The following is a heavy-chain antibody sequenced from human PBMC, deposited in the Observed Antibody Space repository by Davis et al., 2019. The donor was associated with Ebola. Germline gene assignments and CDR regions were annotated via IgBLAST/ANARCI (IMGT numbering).Heavy chain of an antibody. Sequence: GSLRLSCTVSGGSISSYYWGWIRQPPGKGLEWIGSIYHSGSTYYNPSLKSRVTILVDTSTNQFSLKLSSVTAADTAVYYCAKLPPSYCSGTSCYSDAFDIWGQGTMVTVSS. J-gene: IGHJ3*02. CDR2: IYHSGST. D-gene: IGHD2-2*02. CDR3: AKLPPSYCSGTSCYSDAFDI. V-gene: IGHV4-38-2*02. CDR1: GGSISSYY.